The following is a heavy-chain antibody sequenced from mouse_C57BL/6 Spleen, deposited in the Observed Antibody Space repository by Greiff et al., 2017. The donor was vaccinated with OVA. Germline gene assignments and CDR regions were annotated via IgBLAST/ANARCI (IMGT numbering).Heavy chain of an antibody. D-gene: IGHD2-3*01. J-gene: IGHJ3*01. CDR1: GYTFTSYW. CDR3: AREDGYYWFAY. CDR2: IDPSDSET. V-gene: IGHV1-52*01. Sequence: QVQLQQPGAELVRPGSSVKLSCKASGYTFTSYWMHWVKQRPIQGLEWIGNIDPSDSETHYTQKFKDKATLTVDKSSSTAYMQLSSLTSEDSAVYYCAREDGYYWFAYWGQGTLVTVSA.